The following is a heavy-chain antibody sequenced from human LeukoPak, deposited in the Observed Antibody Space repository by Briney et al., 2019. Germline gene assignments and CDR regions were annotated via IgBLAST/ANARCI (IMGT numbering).Heavy chain of an antibody. CDR2: ISAYNGNT. Sequence: GASVKVSYKASGYTFTSYGISWVRQAPGQGLEWMGWISAYNGNTNYAQKLQGRVTMTTDTSTSTAYMELRSLRSDDTAVYYCARDLRGDTIFGVVIIARFDPWGQGTLVTVSS. CDR3: ARDLRGDTIFGVVIIARFDP. J-gene: IGHJ5*02. V-gene: IGHV1-18*01. D-gene: IGHD3-3*01. CDR1: GYTFTSYG.